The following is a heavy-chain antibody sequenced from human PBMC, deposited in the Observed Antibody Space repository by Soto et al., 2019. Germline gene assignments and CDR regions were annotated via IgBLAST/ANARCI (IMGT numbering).Heavy chain of an antibody. V-gene: IGHV3-73*01. D-gene: IGHD2-21*01. CDR2: IRSKANNYAT. CDR3: TSSYGV. CDR1: GFTFSDST. J-gene: IGHJ4*02. Sequence: PGGSLRLSCAASGFTFSDSTMHWVRQASGKGLEWVGRIRSKANNYATSYAASVKGGFTISRDDSKNTAYLQMNSPKTEDTAVYYCTSSYGVWGQGTLVTVSS.